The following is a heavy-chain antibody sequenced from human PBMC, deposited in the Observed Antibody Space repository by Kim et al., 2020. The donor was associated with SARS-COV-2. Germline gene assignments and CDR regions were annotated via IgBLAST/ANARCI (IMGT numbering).Heavy chain of an antibody. CDR1: GGSISSYY. CDR2: IYYSGST. J-gene: IGHJ3*02. V-gene: IGHV4-59*13. CDR3: ATEGYYDSSGYYHHDAFDI. Sequence: SETLSLTCTVSGGSISSYYWSWIRQPPGKGLEWIGYIYYSGSTNYNPSLKSRVTISVDTSKNQFSLKLSSVTAADTAVYYCATEGYYDSSGYYHHDAFDIWGEGTMLTVSS. D-gene: IGHD3-22*01.